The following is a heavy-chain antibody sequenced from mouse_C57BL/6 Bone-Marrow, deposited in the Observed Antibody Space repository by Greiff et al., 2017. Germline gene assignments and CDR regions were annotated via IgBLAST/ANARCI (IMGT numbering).Heavy chain of an antibody. CDR1: GYTFTSYW. V-gene: IGHV1-69*01. Sequence: QVQLQQPGAELVMPGASVKLSCTASGYTFTSYWMHWVKQRPGQGLEWIGEIDPSDSYTKYNQKFKGKSTLTGDKSSSTAYMQLSSLTSEDSAVFFCSRKGIYDVDGGFAYWGQGTLVTVSA. CDR3: SRKGIYDVDGGFAY. CDR2: IDPSDSYT. J-gene: IGHJ3*01. D-gene: IGHD2-3*01.